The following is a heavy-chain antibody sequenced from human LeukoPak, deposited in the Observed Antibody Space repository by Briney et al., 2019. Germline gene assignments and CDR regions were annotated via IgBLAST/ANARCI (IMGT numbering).Heavy chain of an antibody. CDR3: VVGGSPGY. CDR2: ISTDGYTT. CDR1: GLAFSAHK. Sequence: GGSLRLSCAASGLAFSAHKMHWVRQAPRKGLVWVSRISTDGYTTDYADFVQGRFTASRDNTKNTWSLEMNSLRAEDTAVYYCVVGGSPGYWGQGTLVTVSS. J-gene: IGHJ4*02. D-gene: IGHD2-15*01. V-gene: IGHV3-74*01.